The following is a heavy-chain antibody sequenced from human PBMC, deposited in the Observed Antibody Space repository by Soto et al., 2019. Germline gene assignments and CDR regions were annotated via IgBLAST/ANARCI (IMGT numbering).Heavy chain of an antibody. CDR1: GYSFTSYW. D-gene: IGHD1-7*01. CDR3: VRGGVTGTTPGAYHYYYMEV. V-gene: IGHV5-51*01. CDR2: IYPGDSDT. Sequence: PGESLKISCKGSGYSFTSYWIGWVRQMPGKGLEWMGIIYPGDSDTRYSPSVQGQVTISADKSISTAYLQWSSLKASDTAMYYCVRGGVTGTTPGAYHYYYMEVWGKGTTVTVSS. J-gene: IGHJ6*03.